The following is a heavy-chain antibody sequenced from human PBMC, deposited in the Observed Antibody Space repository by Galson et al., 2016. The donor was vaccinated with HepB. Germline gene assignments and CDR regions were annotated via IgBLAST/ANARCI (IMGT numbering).Heavy chain of an antibody. J-gene: IGHJ4*02. CDR2: INRDGSVT. D-gene: IGHD6-19*01. V-gene: IGHV3-7*01. CDR3: ARDRTTGDSSAWYVALDS. CDR1: GFTFSSYW. Sequence: SLRLSCAGSGFTFSSYWMTWARQAPGKGLEWVANINRDGSVTHYVDSVEGRFTISIDNAKNSLFLQMNSLRVEDTAGYYCARDRTTGDSSAWYVALDSWGQGTPVTLSS.